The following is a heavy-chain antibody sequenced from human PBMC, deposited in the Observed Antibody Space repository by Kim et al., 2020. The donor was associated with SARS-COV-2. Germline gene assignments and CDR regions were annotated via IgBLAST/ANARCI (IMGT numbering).Heavy chain of an antibody. V-gene: IGHV1-46*01. D-gene: IGHD3-10*01. Sequence: ASVKVSCKASGYTFTSYYMHWVRQAPGQGLEWMGIINPSGGSTSYAQKFQGRVTMTRDTSTSTVYMELSSLRSEDTAVYYCARSSKAWAGSYSSEADYWGQGTLVTVSS. J-gene: IGHJ4*02. CDR3: ARSSKAWAGSYSSEADY. CDR1: GYTFTSYY. CDR2: INPSGGST.